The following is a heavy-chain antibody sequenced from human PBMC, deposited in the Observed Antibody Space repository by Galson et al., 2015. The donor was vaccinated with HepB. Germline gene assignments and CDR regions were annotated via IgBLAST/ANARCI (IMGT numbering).Heavy chain of an antibody. CDR2: ISAYNGNT. CDR1: GYTFTSYG. Sequence: SVKVSCKASGYTFTSYGISWVRQAPGQGLEWMGWISAYNGNTNYAQKLQGRVTMTTDTSTSTAYMELRSLRSDDTAVYYCASKLGDDYYYGMDVWGQGTTVTVSS. V-gene: IGHV1-18*04. J-gene: IGHJ6*02. CDR3: ASKLGDDYYYGMDV. D-gene: IGHD7-27*01.